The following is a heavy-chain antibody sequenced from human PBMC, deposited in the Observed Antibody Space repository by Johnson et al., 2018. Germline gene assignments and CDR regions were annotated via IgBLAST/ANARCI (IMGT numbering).Heavy chain of an antibody. CDR2: IYYTGNT. Sequence: QVQLQESGPGLVKPSETLSLTCTVSGGSISDTTYYWAWIRQPPGKGLEWIGSIYYTGNTYYNPSLKSRGTMSVDPSKNQFSLRLSTVTAADAAVYYCASGIRSWFDTCGIWGQGTVVTGSS. CDR1: GGSISDTTYY. D-gene: IGHD6-13*01. V-gene: IGHV4-39*07. J-gene: IGHJ3*02. CDR3: ASGIRSWFDTCGI.